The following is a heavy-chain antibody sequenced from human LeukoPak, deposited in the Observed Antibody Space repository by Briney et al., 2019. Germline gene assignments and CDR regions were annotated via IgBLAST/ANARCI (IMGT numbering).Heavy chain of an antibody. D-gene: IGHD6-13*01. J-gene: IGHJ4*02. CDR2: ISAYNGNT. CDR1: GYSFTKFG. Sequence: ASVKVSCKASGYSFTKFGISWVRQAPGQGLEWMGWISAYNGNTYYEQKVQGRVTMTTDTSTGTAYMELRSLRSDDTAVYYCARDSPYSSSSLGFDYWGQGSLVTVSS. V-gene: IGHV1-18*01. CDR3: ARDSPYSSSSLGFDY.